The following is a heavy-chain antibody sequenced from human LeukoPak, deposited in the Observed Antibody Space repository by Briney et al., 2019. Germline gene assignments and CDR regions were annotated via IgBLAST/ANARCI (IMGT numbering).Heavy chain of an antibody. CDR2: IIPIFGTA. Sequence: SVKVSCEASGGTFSSYAISWVRQAPAQGLEWTGGIIPIFGTANYAQKFQGRVTITADESTSTAYMELSSLRSEDTAVYYCARDPLPPTHGFDYWGQGTLVTVSS. CDR3: ARDPLPPTHGFDY. V-gene: IGHV1-69*13. CDR1: GGTFSSYA. J-gene: IGHJ4*02.